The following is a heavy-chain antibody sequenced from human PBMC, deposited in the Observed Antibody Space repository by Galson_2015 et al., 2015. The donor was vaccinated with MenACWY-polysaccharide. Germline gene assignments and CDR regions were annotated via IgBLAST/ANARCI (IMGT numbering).Heavy chain of an antibody. J-gene: IGHJ4*02. CDR2: ISDRVGST. Sequence: SMRLCCAGSGGTLSSYGRGWGRQAPGAGLEGVSVISDRVGSTLYAGSVRGRVTEPRDNSRHTLYLQMNSLRGDDTAVYFCAKGSNIWKYLDYWGQGALVTVSS. CDR3: AKGSNIWKYLDY. CDR1: GGTLSSYG. V-gene: IGHV3-23*01. D-gene: IGHD2/OR15-2a*01.